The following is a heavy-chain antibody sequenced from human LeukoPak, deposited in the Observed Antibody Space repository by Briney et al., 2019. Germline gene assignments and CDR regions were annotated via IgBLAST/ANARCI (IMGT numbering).Heavy chain of an antibody. Sequence: SETLSLTCTVSGGSISTYYYWTLIRQPPGKGLEWIGYIYGSAYTKYNPSLKSRVTISVDTSKNQFSLELTSVTAADTAVYYCARELGSSYAYGMDVWGQGTTVTVSS. D-gene: IGHD3-10*01. CDR2: IYGSAYT. CDR1: GGSISTYY. CDR3: ARELGSSYAYGMDV. J-gene: IGHJ6*02. V-gene: IGHV4-59*01.